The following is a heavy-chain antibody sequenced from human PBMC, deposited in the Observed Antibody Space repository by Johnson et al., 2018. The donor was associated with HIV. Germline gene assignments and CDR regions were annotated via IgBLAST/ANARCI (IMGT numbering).Heavy chain of an antibody. CDR2: IRYDGSNK. J-gene: IGHJ3*02. Sequence: VQLVESGGGVVQPGRSLRLSCAASGFTLSSYGMHWVRQAPGKGLEWVSFIRYDGSNKYYADSVKGRFTISRDISKNTLYLQMNSLRAEDTAVYYCAKDQYGSGSYDKGNAFDIWGQGTMVTVSS. V-gene: IGHV3-30*02. CDR1: GFTLSSYG. CDR3: AKDQYGSGSYDKGNAFDI. D-gene: IGHD3-10*01.